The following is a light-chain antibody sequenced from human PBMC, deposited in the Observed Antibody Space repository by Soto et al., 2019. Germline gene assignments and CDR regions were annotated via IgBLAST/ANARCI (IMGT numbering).Light chain of an antibody. CDR1: QSIINF. CDR3: HQTYIAPWA. V-gene: IGKV1-39*01. J-gene: IGKJ1*01. CDR2: AAS. Sequence: IHLTQSPSSLSASVLDRFTISCRSSQSIINFLNWYQHKPGKAPNLLIFAASTLQSGVPSRFSGSGSGTDFTLTITSLQPEDFATYYCHQTYIAPWAFGQGTKVDI.